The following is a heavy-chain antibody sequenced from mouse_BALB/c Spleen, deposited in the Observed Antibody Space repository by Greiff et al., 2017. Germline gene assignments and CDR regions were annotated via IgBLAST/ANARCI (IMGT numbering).Heavy chain of an antibody. V-gene: IGHV5-6-4*01. J-gene: IGHJ3*01. D-gene: IGHD2-10*02. Sequence: DVKLVESGGGLVKPGGSLKLSCAASGFTFSSYAMSWVRQTPEKRLEWVATISSGGSYTYYPDSVKGRFTISRDNAKNNLYLQMSSLKSEDTAMYYCARDGEGYGNFGDWFAYWGQGTLVTVSA. CDR2: ISSGGSYT. CDR3: ARDGEGYGNFGDWFAY. CDR1: GFTFSSYA.